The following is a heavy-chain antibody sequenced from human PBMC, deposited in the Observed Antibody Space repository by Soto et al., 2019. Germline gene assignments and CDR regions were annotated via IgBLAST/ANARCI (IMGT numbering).Heavy chain of an antibody. D-gene: IGHD3-16*01. J-gene: IGHJ5*02. V-gene: IGHV6-1*01. Sequence: SQTLSLTCAISGDSVSSNSAAWNWIRQSPSRGLEWLGRTYYRSKWYNDYAVSVKSRITINPDTSKNQFSLQLNSVTPEDTAVYYCARDGGVGGVHGNTWSAPWGQGTLVPVSS. CDR3: ARDGGVGGVHGNTWSAP. CDR1: GDSVSSNSAA. CDR2: TYYRSKWYN.